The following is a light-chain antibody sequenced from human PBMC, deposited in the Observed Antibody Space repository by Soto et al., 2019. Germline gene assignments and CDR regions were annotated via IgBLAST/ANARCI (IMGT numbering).Light chain of an antibody. V-gene: IGKV1-27*01. CDR3: QKYYSAPFT. J-gene: IGKJ3*01. CDR1: QPISNS. Sequence: IQMTQSPSSLSASVGDRVTITCRASQPISNSLAWYQQKPRKVPKVLIYAASTLQSGVPSRFSGSGSGTDFTLTISSLQPEDVATYYCQKYYSAPFTFGPGTKLDIK. CDR2: AAS.